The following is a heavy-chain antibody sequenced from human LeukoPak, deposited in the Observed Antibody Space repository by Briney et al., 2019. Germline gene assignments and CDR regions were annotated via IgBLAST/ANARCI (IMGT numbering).Heavy chain of an antibody. D-gene: IGHD6-19*01. Sequence: ASVKVSCKASGYTFTSYGISWVRQAPGQGLEWMGWISAYNGNTNYAQKLQGRVTMTTDTSTSTAYMELRSLRSDDTAVYYCARDQGLYSSGWSSYWGQEPWSPSPQ. V-gene: IGHV1-18*01. CDR2: ISAYNGNT. J-gene: IGHJ4*01. CDR3: ARDQGLYSSGWSSY. CDR1: GYTFTSYG.